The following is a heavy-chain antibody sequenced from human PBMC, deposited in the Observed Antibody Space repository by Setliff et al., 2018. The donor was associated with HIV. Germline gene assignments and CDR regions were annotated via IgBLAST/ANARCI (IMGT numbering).Heavy chain of an antibody. V-gene: IGHV4-39*01. CDR2: IYYSGST. Sequence: SETLSLTCTVSGGSISSSSYYWGWIRQPPGKGLEWIGSIYYSGSTYYNPSLKSRVTTSVDTSKNQFSLKLSSVTAADTAVYYCARQEGYCSSTSCYAGSFMGYYYIDVWGKGTTVTVSS. D-gene: IGHD2-2*01. CDR1: GGSISSSSYY. CDR3: ARQEGYCSSTSCYAGSFMGYYYIDV. J-gene: IGHJ6*03.